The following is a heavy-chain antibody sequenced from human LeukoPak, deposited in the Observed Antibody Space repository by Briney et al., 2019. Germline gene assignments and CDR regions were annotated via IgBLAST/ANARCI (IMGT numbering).Heavy chain of an antibody. J-gene: IGHJ4*02. CDR1: GGSISSSSYY. CDR3: ARGEGNYYDSSGLLDY. Sequence: KASETLSLTCTVSGGSISSSSYYWGWIRQPPGKGLEWIGSIYYSGSTYYNPSLKSRVTISVDTSKNQFSLKLSSVTAADTAVYYCARGEGNYYDSSGLLDYWGQGTLVTVSS. D-gene: IGHD3-22*01. V-gene: IGHV4-39*07. CDR2: IYYSGST.